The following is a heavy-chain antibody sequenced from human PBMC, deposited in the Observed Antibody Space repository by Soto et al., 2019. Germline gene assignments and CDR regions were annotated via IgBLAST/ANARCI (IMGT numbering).Heavy chain of an antibody. CDR1: GFTFNRYW. V-gene: IGHV3-74*01. CDR2: INSDGGTT. CDR3: VKDWTGETCPCMDV. Sequence: GGSLRLSCAASGFTFNRYWMHWVRQAPGKGLVWVSRINSDGGTTSYADSEKGRFTISRDNSKNALYLQMSSLRAEDTALYYCVKDWTGETCPCMDVWGQGTTVTVSS. D-gene: IGHD2-8*02. J-gene: IGHJ6*01.